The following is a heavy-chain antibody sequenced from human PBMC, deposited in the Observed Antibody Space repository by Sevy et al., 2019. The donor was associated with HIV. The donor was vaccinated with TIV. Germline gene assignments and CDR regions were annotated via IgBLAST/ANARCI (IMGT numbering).Heavy chain of an antibody. Sequence: GGSLRLSCTASGFTFDDYAMHWVRQAPGKGLEWVSSISWNSGGIGYVDSVKGRFTISRDNAKNSLYLQMNSLRAEDTALYYCAKDREIRVIIPAATAYYGMDVWGQGTTVTVSS. CDR2: ISWNSGGI. J-gene: IGHJ6*02. CDR3: AKDREIRVIIPAATAYYGMDV. D-gene: IGHD2-2*01. CDR1: GFTFDDYA. V-gene: IGHV3-9*01.